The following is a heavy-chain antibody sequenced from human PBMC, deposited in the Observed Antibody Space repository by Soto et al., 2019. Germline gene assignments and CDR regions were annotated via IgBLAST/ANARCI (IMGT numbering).Heavy chain of an antibody. CDR2: IYYSGST. Sequence: SETLSLTCTVSGGSVSSGSYYWSWIRQPPGKGLERIGYIYYSGSTNYNPSLKSRVTISVDTSKNQFSLKLSSVTAADTAVYYCARGSSGNYDFWSGYPTTYYYYGMDVWGQGTTVTVSS. CDR3: ARGSSGNYDFWSGYPTTYYYYGMDV. D-gene: IGHD3-3*01. V-gene: IGHV4-61*01. J-gene: IGHJ6*02. CDR1: GGSVSSGSYY.